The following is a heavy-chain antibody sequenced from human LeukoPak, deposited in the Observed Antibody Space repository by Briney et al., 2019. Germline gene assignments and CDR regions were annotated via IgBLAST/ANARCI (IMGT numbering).Heavy chain of an antibody. CDR2: INHSGST. CDR3: ARQTRSRTIYYYYYMDV. D-gene: IGHD1-14*01. Sequence: PSETLSLTCAVYGGSFSGYYWSWIRQPPGKGLEWIGEINHSGSTNYNPSLKSRVTISVDTSKNQFSLKLSSVTAADTAVYYCARQTRSRTIYYYYYMDVWGKGTTVTISS. CDR1: GGSFSGYY. J-gene: IGHJ6*03. V-gene: IGHV4-34*01.